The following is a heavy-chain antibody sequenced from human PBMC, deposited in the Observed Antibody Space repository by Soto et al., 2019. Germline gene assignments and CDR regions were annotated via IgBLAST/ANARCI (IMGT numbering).Heavy chain of an antibody. CDR3: ARDALSSSWYYYAMDV. V-gene: IGHV4-4*07. Sequence: SETLSLTCTVSGGSISSYYWSWIRQPAGKGLEWIGRIYTSGSTNYNPSLKSRVTMSVDTSKNQFSLKLSSVTAADTAVYYCARDALSSSWYYYAMDVWGQGTTVTVSS. CDR1: GGSISSYY. J-gene: IGHJ6*02. D-gene: IGHD6-13*01. CDR2: IYTSGST.